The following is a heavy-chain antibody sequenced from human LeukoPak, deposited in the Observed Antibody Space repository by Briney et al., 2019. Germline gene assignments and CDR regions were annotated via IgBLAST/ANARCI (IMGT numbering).Heavy chain of an antibody. CDR3: TQTAATGLTGY. D-gene: IGHD3-9*01. V-gene: IGHV3-30*03. J-gene: IGHJ4*02. CDR2: ISYDGSNK. CDR1: GFTFSSYG. Sequence: GGSLRLSCAASGFTFSSYGMHWVRQAPGKGLEWVAVISYDGSNKYYADSVKGRFTISRDNSKNTLYLQMNSLRAEDTAVYYCTQTAATGLTGYWGQGTLVTVSS.